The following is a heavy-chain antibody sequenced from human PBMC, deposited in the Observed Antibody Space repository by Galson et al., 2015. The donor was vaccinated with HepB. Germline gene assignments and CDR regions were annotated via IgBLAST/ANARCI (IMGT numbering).Heavy chain of an antibody. D-gene: IGHD2-21*02. CDR2: ISIVSYR. CDR3: SRVPTNCGGDCPLDY. J-gene: IGHJ4*02. CDR1: GFSFSDFY. V-gene: IGHV3-11*06. Sequence: SLRLSCAASGFSFSDFYMTWIRQAPGKGLEWVSWISIVSYRNYADSVKGRFTISRDNAESSVYLQMNSLRAEDTGVYYCSRVPTNCGGDCPLDYWGQGTLVTVSS.